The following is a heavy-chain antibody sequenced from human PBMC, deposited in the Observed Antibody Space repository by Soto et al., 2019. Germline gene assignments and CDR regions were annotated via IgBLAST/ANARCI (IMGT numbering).Heavy chain of an antibody. D-gene: IGHD6-19*01. CDR2: ISGSGGST. CDR3: TRASGIAVAGLVAY. V-gene: IGHV3-23*01. CDR1: GFSFSSYV. J-gene: IGHJ4*02. Sequence: GGSLRLSCAASGFSFSSYVMSWVRQAPGKGLEWVSTISGSGGSTDYADSVKGRFTISRDDSKSIAYLQMNSLKTEDTAVYYCTRASGIAVAGLVAYWGQGTLVTVSS.